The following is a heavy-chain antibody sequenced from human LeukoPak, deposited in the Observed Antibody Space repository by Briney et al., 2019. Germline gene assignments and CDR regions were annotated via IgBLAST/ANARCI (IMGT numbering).Heavy chain of an antibody. Sequence: GESLRLSCAASGFTFTSYAMSWVHQAPGKGLEWVSGISAGGENTDYADSVKGRFTISRDNSKNTLYLQVNSLRAEDTAAYYCAKSEGSSSARRFDYWGQGTLVTVSS. CDR2: ISAGGENT. V-gene: IGHV3-23*01. J-gene: IGHJ4*02. CDR1: GFTFTSYA. D-gene: IGHD6-19*01. CDR3: AKSEGSSSARRFDY.